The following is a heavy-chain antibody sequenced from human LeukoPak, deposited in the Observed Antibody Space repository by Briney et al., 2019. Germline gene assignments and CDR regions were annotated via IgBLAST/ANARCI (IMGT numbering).Heavy chain of an antibody. CDR1: GFTFSSYS. D-gene: IGHD6-6*01. Sequence: GGSLRLSCAASGFTFSSYSMNWVRQAPGKGLEWVSSISSSSSYIYCADSVKGRFTISRDNSKNTLYLQMNSLRAEDTAVYYCAKSPIAARTRDYFDYWGQGTLVTVSS. CDR3: AKSPIAARTRDYFDY. J-gene: IGHJ4*02. CDR2: ISSSSSYI. V-gene: IGHV3-21*04.